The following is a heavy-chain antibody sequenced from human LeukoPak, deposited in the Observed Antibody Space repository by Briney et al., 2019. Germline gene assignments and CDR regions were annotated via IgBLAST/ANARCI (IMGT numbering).Heavy chain of an antibody. CDR2: MYHSGST. Sequence: PSGTLSLTCAVSGGSISSSNWWSWVRQPPGKGLEWIGEMYHSGSTNYNPSLKSRVTISVDKSKNQFSLKLSSVTAADTAVYYCARVGNYYDSSGWARPFDYWGQGTLVTVSS. J-gene: IGHJ4*02. D-gene: IGHD3-22*01. V-gene: IGHV4-4*02. CDR1: GGSISSSNW. CDR3: ARVGNYYDSSGWARPFDY.